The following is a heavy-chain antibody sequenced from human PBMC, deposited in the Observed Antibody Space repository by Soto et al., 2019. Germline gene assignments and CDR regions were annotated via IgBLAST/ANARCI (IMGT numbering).Heavy chain of an antibody. CDR1: GGSFSGYY. J-gene: IGHJ5*02. CDR3: ARGGYSSGYGWFDP. V-gene: IGHV4-34*01. D-gene: IGHD6-19*01. CDR2: IYHSGST. Sequence: PSETLSLTCAVNGGSFSGYYWSLIRQPPGKGLERIGEIYHSGSTNYNPSLKSRVTISVDTSKNQFSLRLTSVTAADTGVYYCARGGYSSGYGWFDPWGQGTPVTVSS.